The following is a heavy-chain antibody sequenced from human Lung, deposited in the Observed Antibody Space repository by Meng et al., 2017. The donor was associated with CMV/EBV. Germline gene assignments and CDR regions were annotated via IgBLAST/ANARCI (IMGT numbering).Heavy chain of an antibody. D-gene: IGHD2-2*01. V-gene: IGHV3-30*02. CDR1: GLTFSSYD. CDR3: AGQYSTTYSFYFDY. J-gene: IGHJ4*02. CDR2: ITSDGNDK. Sequence: GGSXRLXCVVSGLTFSSYDIHWVRQAPGKGLEWVALITSDGNDKYYADSVKGRFTISRDNSKNTLYLQMHSLGGDDTAVYYCAGQYSTTYSFYFDYWAQGTXVNGAS.